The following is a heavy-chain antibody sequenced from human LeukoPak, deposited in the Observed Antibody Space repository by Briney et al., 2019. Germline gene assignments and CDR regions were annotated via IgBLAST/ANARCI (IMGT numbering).Heavy chain of an antibody. V-gene: IGHV3-53*04. CDR1: GFTFSSYA. CDR3: ARYSIDYYDSSGYIDY. CDR2: IYSGGST. J-gene: IGHJ4*02. Sequence: GGSLRLSCAASGFTFSSYAMSWVRQAPGKGLEWVSVIYSGGSTCYADSVKGRFTISRHNSKNTLYLQMNSLRAEDTAVYYCARYSIDYYDSSGYIDYWGQGTLVTVSS. D-gene: IGHD3-22*01.